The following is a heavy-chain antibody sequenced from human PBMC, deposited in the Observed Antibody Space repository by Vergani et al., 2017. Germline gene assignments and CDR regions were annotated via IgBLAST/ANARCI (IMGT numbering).Heavy chain of an antibody. CDR1: VGTFSSYT. Sequence: QVQLVHSGAEVKKPGSSVKVSCKASVGTFSSYTISWVRQAPGQGLEWMGRIIPILGIANYAQKFQGRVTITADKSTSTAYMELSSLRSEDTAVYYCASTSRDGYNYYFDYWGQGTLVTVSS. V-gene: IGHV1-69*02. J-gene: IGHJ4*02. CDR3: ASTSRDGYNYYFDY. CDR2: IIPILGIA. D-gene: IGHD5-24*01.